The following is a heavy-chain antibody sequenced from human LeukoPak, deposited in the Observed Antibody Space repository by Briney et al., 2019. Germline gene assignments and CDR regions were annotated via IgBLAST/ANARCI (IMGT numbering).Heavy chain of an antibody. CDR2: IYHTGSN. D-gene: IGHD3-16*01. J-gene: IGHJ3*02. CDR1: EFTFSVYT. Sequence: GSLRLSCTASEFTFSVYTMNWVRQAPGKGLEWIGYIYHTGSNNYKVSLKSRVTISLDPSENRFYLRLTSMTAADTAIYYCARDQGGGSHRHAFDIWGQGTMVTVSS. CDR3: ARDQGGGSHRHAFDI. V-gene: IGHV4-59*01.